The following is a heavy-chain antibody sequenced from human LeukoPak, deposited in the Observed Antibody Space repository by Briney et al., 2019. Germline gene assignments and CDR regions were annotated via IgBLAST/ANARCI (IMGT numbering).Heavy chain of an antibody. CDR1: GGSISSSSYY. Sequence: PSETLSLTCTVSGGSISSSSYYWGWIRQPPGKGLEWIGSIYYSGSTYYNPSLKSRVTISVDTSKNQFSLKLSSVTAADTAVYYCARAGIVATIGSYYFDYWGQGTLVTVSS. J-gene: IGHJ4*02. V-gene: IGHV4-39*07. CDR2: IYYSGST. CDR3: ARAGIVATIGSYYFDY. D-gene: IGHD5-12*01.